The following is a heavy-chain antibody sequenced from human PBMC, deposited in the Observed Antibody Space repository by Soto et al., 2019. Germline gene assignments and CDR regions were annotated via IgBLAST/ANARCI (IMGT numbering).Heavy chain of an antibody. J-gene: IGHJ4*02. CDR3: ARDAAVGLFDY. CDR1: GYTFTSYG. CDR2: INPYNVNT. V-gene: IGHV1-18*01. Sequence: QVQLVQSGAEVKKPGASVKVSCKASGYTFTSYGISWVRQAPGQGLEWMGWINPYNVNTKYAQKLQGRVTMTPDQSTSTADMELRSLRSDDTAVYYCARDAAVGLFDYWGQGTLVTVSS. D-gene: IGHD1-26*01.